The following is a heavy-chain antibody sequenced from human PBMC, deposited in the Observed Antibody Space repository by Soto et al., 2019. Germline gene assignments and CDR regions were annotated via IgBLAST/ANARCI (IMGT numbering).Heavy chain of an antibody. CDR1: GYTFSNYD. V-gene: IGHV1-8*01. J-gene: IGHJ4*02. CDR2: VNPNNGDT. CDR3: AKVSRKGSAIDFDY. D-gene: IGHD3-10*01. Sequence: QVQLVQSGAELKKPGASVKVSCKASGYTFSNYDMNWVRQATGQGPEWIGWVNPNNGDTGYAQKFQGRVTLTTDISTPTPSMELTSLRSEDTAIYYCAKVSRKGSAIDFDYWGQGTLITVSS.